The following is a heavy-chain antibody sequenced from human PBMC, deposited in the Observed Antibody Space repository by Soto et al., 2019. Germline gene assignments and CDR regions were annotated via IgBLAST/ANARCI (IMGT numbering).Heavy chain of an antibody. Sequence: SETLSLTCAVYGGSFSGYYWSWIRQPPGKGLEWIGEINHSGSTNYNPSLKSRVTISVDTSKNQFSLKLSSVTATDTAVYYCARRYSSSFDYWGQGTLVTVSS. CDR1: GGSFSGYY. D-gene: IGHD6-13*01. J-gene: IGHJ4*02. CDR2: INHSGST. CDR3: ARRYSSSFDY. V-gene: IGHV4-34*01.